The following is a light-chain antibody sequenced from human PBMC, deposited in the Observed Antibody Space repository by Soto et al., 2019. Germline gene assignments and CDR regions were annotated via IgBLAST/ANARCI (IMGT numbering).Light chain of an antibody. J-gene: IGLJ1*01. CDR1: SSDVGNYNF. CDR3: SSYTSGSTPYV. Sequence: QSVLTQPASVSGSPGQSITITCTGTSSDVGNYNFVSWYQQHPGKAPKFIIYDVSNRPSGVSNRFSGSKSGNTASLTISGLQADDEADYYCSSYTSGSTPYVFGPGTKVTVL. CDR2: DVS. V-gene: IGLV2-14*01.